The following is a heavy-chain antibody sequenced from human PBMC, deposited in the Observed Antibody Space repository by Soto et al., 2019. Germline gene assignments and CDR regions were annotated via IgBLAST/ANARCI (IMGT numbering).Heavy chain of an antibody. CDR3: ARGGGVGVAGSAAFDM. CDR1: GYPVTAYY. Sequence: QLHLVQSGAVVKKPGASVTVSCSASGYPVTAYYMHWVRQAPGRGLGWMGGINPATGAAKYTKTYQGRVNMTRETSKSTAFMELCGLTSADPAAFYCARGGGVGVAGSAAFDMWGQGTLVTVSS. D-gene: IGHD3-3*01. V-gene: IGHV1-2*02. J-gene: IGHJ3*02. CDR2: INPATGAA.